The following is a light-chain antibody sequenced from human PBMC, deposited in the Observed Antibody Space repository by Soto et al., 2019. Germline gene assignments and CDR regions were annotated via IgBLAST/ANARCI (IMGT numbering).Light chain of an antibody. V-gene: IGKV3-15*01. J-gene: IGKJ1*01. CDR1: QSVSSN. Sequence: EIVMTQSPATLSVSPGERDTLSCRASQSVSSNLAWYQQKPGQAPRLLIYGASSRATGIPARFSGSGSGTEFPLTISSLQSEDFAVYYCQQYHNWPLWTFGQGTKVEIK. CDR2: GAS. CDR3: QQYHNWPLWT.